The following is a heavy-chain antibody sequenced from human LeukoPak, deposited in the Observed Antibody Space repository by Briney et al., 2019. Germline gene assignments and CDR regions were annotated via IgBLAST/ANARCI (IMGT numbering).Heavy chain of an antibody. CDR1: GFRVSDYY. J-gene: IGHJ5*02. V-gene: IGHV3-66*03. CDR3: ARDRAANQDWVEFDP. CDR2: IRDSGEA. Sequence: GGSLRLSCAVSGFRVSDYYKSWVCQAPGKGLEWVGLIRDSGEAFYADLARGRFAISRDESENTLYLQMNSLRVEDTAVYFCARDRAANQDWVEFDPWGQGTPVIVSS. D-gene: IGHD3/OR15-3a*01.